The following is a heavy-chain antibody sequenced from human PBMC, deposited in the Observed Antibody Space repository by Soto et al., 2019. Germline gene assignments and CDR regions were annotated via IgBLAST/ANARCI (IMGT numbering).Heavy chain of an antibody. D-gene: IGHD6-6*01. V-gene: IGHV3-49*03. Sequence: PGGSLRLSCTASGFTFGDYAMSWFRQAPGKGLEWVGFIRSKAYGGTTEYAASVKGRFTISRDDSKSIAYLQMNSLKTEDTAVYYCTRGKQLGNYYYYGMDVWGKGTTVTVSS. J-gene: IGHJ6*04. CDR1: GFTFGDYA. CDR2: IRSKAYGGTT. CDR3: TRGKQLGNYYYYGMDV.